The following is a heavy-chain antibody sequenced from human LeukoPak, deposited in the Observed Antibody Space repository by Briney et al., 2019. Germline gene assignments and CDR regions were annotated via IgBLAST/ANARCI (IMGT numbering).Heavy chain of an antibody. CDR2: IRYDGSNK. D-gene: IGHD3-3*01. J-gene: IGHJ3*02. Sequence: GGSLRLSCAASGFTFSSYGMHWVRQAPGKGLEWVAFIRYDGSNKYYADSVKGRFTISRDNSKNTLYLRMNSLRAEDTAVYYCAKDQGIFGVVTDAFDIWGQGTMVTVSS. CDR3: AKDQGIFGVVTDAFDI. V-gene: IGHV3-30*02. CDR1: GFTFSSYG.